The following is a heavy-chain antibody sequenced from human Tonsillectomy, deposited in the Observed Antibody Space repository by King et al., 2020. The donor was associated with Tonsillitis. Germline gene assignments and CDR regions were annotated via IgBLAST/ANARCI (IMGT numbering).Heavy chain of an antibody. J-gene: IGHJ4*02. D-gene: IGHD2-15*01. CDR1: GYTFTDYY. Sequence: VQLVESGAEVKKPGASVKVSCTASGYTFTDYYMHWVRQAPGQGLEWMGWINPNNGDTNYAQKFQGRVTMTRDTSLSTAYMELSRLRSDDTAMYYCARDLGCSGGSCYSEDFDYWGQGTLVTVSS. V-gene: IGHV1-2*02. CDR3: ARDLGCSGGSCYSEDFDY. CDR2: INPNNGDT.